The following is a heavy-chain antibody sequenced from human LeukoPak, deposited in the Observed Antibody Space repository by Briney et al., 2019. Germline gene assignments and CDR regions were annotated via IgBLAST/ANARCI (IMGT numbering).Heavy chain of an antibody. D-gene: IGHD3-3*02. V-gene: IGHV3-23*01. J-gene: IGHJ4*02. CDR1: GFTFSNYA. CDR2: ISASGVST. Sequence: PGGSLRLSCAASGFTFSNYAMSWVRQAPGKGLEWVSAISASGVSTYYADSVKGRFTVSRDNSKNTLYLQMNSLRAEDTAVYYCAKAHIWSGPTYYFDYWGQGTLVTVSS. CDR3: AKAHIWSGPTYYFDY.